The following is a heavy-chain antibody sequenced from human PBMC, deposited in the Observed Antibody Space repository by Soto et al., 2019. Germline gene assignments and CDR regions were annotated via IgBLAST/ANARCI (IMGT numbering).Heavy chain of an antibody. V-gene: IGHV4-39*01. CDR1: GGSISSSSYY. D-gene: IGHD6-13*01. CDR2: IYYSGST. CDR3: ANGYSSSWYYYYGMDV. Sequence: PSETLYLTCTVSGGSISSSSYYWGWVRQPPGKGLEWIGSIYYSGSTYYNPSLKSRVTISVDTSKNQFSLKLSSVTAADTAVYYCANGYSSSWYYYYGMDVWGQGTTVTVSS. J-gene: IGHJ6*02.